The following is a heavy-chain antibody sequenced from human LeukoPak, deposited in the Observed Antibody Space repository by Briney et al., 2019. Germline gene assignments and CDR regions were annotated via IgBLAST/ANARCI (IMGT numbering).Heavy chain of an antibody. Sequence: GGSLRLSCAASGFTFSSYSMNWVRQAPGKGLEWVSSISSSSSYIYYADSVKGRFTIPRDNAKNSLYLQMNSLRAEDTAVYYCARDKGIAARPADYWGQGTLVTVSS. CDR1: GFTFSSYS. V-gene: IGHV3-21*01. CDR2: ISSSSSYI. J-gene: IGHJ4*02. D-gene: IGHD6-6*01. CDR3: ARDKGIAARPADY.